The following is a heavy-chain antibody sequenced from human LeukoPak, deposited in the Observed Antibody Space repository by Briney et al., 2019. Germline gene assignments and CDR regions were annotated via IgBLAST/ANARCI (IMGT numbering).Heavy chain of an antibody. Sequence: SETLSLTCTVSGGSMTSYHWFWIRQPPGKGLEWIGHIFYTGSTTYNPPLKSRLTISIDTSKNQFSLRLTSVTAADTAMYYCARHGTTWYAIDSWGQGTLVTVSS. CDR3: ARHGTTWYAIDS. CDR1: GGSMTSYH. V-gene: IGHV4-59*08. J-gene: IGHJ4*02. D-gene: IGHD6-13*01. CDR2: IFYTGST.